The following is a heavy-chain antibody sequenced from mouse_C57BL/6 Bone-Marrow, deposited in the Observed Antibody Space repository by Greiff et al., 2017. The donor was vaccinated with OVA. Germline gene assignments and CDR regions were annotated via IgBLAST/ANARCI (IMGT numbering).Heavy chain of an antibody. V-gene: IGHV1-59*01. J-gene: IGHJ2*01. CDR3: ARLLRQRRYFDD. CDR1: GYTFTSYW. CDR2: IDPSDSYT. D-gene: IGHD1-2*01. Sequence: QVQLKQSGAELVRPGTSVKLSCKASGYTFTSYWMHWVKQRPGQGLEWIGVIDPSDSYTNYNQKFKGKATLTVDTSSSTAYMQLSSLTSEDSAVYYCARLLRQRRYFDDWGQGTTLTVSS.